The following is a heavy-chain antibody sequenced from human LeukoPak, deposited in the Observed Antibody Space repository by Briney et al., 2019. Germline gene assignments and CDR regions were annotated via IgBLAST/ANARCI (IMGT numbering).Heavy chain of an antibody. V-gene: IGHV4-59*01. CDR3: ARDDYGDYFDY. CDR2: IYYSGST. D-gene: IGHD4-17*01. CDR1: GGSISSYY. Sequence: SETLSLTCTVSGGSISSYYWSRIRQPPGKGLEWIGYIYYSGSTNYNPSLKSRVTISVDTSKNQFSLKLSSVTAADTAVYYCARDDYGDYFDYWGQGILVTVSS. J-gene: IGHJ4*02.